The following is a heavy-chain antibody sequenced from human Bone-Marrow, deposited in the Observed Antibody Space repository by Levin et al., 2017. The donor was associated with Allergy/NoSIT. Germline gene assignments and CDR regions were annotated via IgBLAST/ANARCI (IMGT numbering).Heavy chain of an antibody. Sequence: SQTLSLTCAISGDSVSSKTTTWGWIRQSPSRGLEWLGRTYYRSKWYNDYAVSVKSRLTVDPDTSKNQFSLQPKSVTPEDTAVYYCAREGPSENSGHRPLDYWGQGTLVTVSS. CDR2: TYYRSKWYN. CDR3: AREGPSENSGHRPLDY. V-gene: IGHV6-1*01. J-gene: IGHJ4*02. D-gene: IGHD1-26*01. CDR1: GDSVSSKTTT.